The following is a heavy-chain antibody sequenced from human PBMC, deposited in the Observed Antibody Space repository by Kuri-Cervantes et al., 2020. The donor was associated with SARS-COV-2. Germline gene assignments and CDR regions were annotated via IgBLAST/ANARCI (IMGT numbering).Heavy chain of an antibody. D-gene: IGHD3-3*01. CDR1: GGSFSGYY. CDR3: ARGPGCGPSFGVVIIRGCYFDY. V-gene: IGHV4-34*01. Sequence: SETLSLTCAVYGGSFSGYYWSWIRQPPGKGLEWIGEINHSGSTNYNPSLKSRVTISVDMSKNQFSLKLSSVTAADTAVYYCARGPGCGPSFGVVIIRGCYFDYWGQGTLVTSPQ. CDR2: INHSGST. J-gene: IGHJ4*02.